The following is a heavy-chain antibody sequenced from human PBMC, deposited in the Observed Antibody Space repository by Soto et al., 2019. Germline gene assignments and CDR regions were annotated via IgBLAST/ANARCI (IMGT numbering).Heavy chain of an antibody. CDR1: GGAFSSYA. Sequence: SVKVSCKASGGAFSSYAISWVRQAPGQGLEWMGGIIPIFGTANYAQKFQGRVTITADESTSTAYMELSSLRSEDTAVYYCARDYPKYYCNDAGAYDYWGQGTLVTVSS. CDR3: ARDYPKYYCNDAGAYDY. V-gene: IGHV1-69*13. CDR2: IIPIFGTA. D-gene: IGHD1-1*01. J-gene: IGHJ4*02.